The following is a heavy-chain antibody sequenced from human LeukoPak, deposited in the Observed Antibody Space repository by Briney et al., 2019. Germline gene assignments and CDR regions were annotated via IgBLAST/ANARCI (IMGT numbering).Heavy chain of an antibody. V-gene: IGHV3-74*01. D-gene: IGHD4-17*01. Sequence: PGGSLRFSCAASGFTFSNYWMHWVRQAPGKGLVWVSRINSDGSSTTSADSVKGRFTISRDNAKNTLYLQMNSLRAEDTAVYYCAKGGATVIDYWGQGTLVTVSS. CDR3: AKGGATVIDY. J-gene: IGHJ4*02. CDR1: GFTFSNYW. CDR2: INSDGSST.